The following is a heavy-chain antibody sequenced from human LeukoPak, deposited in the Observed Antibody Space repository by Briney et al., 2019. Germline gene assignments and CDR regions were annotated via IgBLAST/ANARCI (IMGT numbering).Heavy chain of an antibody. Sequence: GGSLRLSCAASGFTFSSYEMNWVRQAPGKGLEWVSYISSSGSTIYYADSVKGRFTISRDNAKNSLYLQVNSLRAEDTAVYYCARSLYDYVWGSYRPLDWWGQGTLVTVSS. V-gene: IGHV3-48*03. CDR3: ARSLYDYVWGSYRPLDW. D-gene: IGHD3-16*02. J-gene: IGHJ4*02. CDR1: GFTFSSYE. CDR2: ISSSGSTI.